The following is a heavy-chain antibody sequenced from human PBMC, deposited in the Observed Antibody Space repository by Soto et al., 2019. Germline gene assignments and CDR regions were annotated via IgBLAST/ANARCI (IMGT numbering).Heavy chain of an antibody. J-gene: IGHJ6*02. CDR3: ARWPQPRYTADPYAVDV. CDR1: GGTFSSSG. CDR2: IVPSLDTT. V-gene: IGHV1-69*11. Sequence: SVKVSCKASGGTFSSSGFSWVRQAPGRGLEWMGMIVPSLDTTNYAQKFQARVTITADEVTSTAYMELRSLRSEDTAVYYCARWPQPRYTADPYAVDVWGQGTRVTVSS. D-gene: IGHD3-16*02.